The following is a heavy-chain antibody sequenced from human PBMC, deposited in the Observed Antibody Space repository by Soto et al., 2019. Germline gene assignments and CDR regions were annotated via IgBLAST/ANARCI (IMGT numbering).Heavy chain of an antibody. CDR2: INPNSGGS. J-gene: IGHJ4*02. CDR1: GYPFTDYY. V-gene: IGHV1-2*02. Sequence: ASVKVSCKASGYPFTDYYIHWVRQAPGQGLEWIGWINPNSGGSNYAQKFQGRVTITRDTSANTVYMELSSLKSDDTALYYCARGQGNSGYDPLDFWGLGTLVTVSS. D-gene: IGHD5-12*01. CDR3: ARGQGNSGYDPLDF.